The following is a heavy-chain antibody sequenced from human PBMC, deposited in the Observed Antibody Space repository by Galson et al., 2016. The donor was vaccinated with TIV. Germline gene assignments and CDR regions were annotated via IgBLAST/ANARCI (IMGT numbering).Heavy chain of an antibody. V-gene: IGHV1-69*13. J-gene: IGHJ6*03. Sequence: SVKVSCKASGGIFNNYGISWVRQAPGQGLEWMGGINPVFGIPNYAQKFQGRVTITADESTSTAYMELTSLRSEDTAVYYCARGKERVINYYYYMDVWGKGTTITVSS. CDR2: INPVFGIP. CDR1: GGIFNNYG. D-gene: IGHD3-3*01. CDR3: ARGKERVINYYYYMDV.